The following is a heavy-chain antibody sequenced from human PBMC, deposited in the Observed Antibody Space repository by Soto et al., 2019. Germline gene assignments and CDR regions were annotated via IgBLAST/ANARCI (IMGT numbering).Heavy chain of an antibody. Sequence: QVQLQQWGAGLLKPSETLSLTCAVYGGSFSGYYWSWIRQPPGKGLEWIGEINHSGSTNYNPSLKSXXTXSXDTSKNQCSLKLSSVTAADTAVYYCAREATTGEVVYWGQGTLVTVSS. J-gene: IGHJ4*02. CDR1: GGSFSGYY. D-gene: IGHD2-15*01. CDR2: INHSGST. V-gene: IGHV4-34*01. CDR3: AREATTGEVVY.